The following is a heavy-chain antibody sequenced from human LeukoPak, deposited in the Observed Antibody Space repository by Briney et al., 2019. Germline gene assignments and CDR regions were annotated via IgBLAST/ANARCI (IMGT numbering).Heavy chain of an antibody. CDR1: GYSFTSYW. CDR2: IYPGDSDT. V-gene: IGHV5-51*01. J-gene: IGHJ3*02. Sequence: GESLKISCKGSGYSFTSYWIGWVRQMPGKGLEWMGIIYPGDSDTRYSPSFQGQVTISADKSISTAYLQWSSLKASDTAMYYCARSYYYDSSGYLPDAFDIWGQGTMVTVSS. CDR3: ARSYYYDSSGYLPDAFDI. D-gene: IGHD3-22*01.